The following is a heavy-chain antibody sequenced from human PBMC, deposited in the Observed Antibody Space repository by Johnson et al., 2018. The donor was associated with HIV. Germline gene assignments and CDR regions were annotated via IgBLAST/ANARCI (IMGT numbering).Heavy chain of an antibody. CDR2: ISYDGSNK. Sequence: QVQLVESGGGLVKPGGSLRLSCAASGFIFSDYYMTWVRQAPGRGLEWVAVISYDGSNKYYADSVKGRFTISRDKSKNTLYLQMNSRRAEDTAVYYCARDQGNYYDSSGKPKRAFDIWGQRTMVTVSS. J-gene: IGHJ3*02. CDR3: ARDQGNYYDSSGKPKRAFDI. CDR1: GFIFSDYY. D-gene: IGHD3-22*01. V-gene: IGHV3-30-3*01.